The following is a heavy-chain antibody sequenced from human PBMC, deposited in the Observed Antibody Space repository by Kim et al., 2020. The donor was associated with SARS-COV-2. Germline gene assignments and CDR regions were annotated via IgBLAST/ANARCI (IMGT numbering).Heavy chain of an antibody. D-gene: IGHD6-19*01. V-gene: IGHV3-23*01. J-gene: IGHJ6*02. CDR3: AKADSSGPEYYFGMDV. CDR1: GFRFSSYA. Sequence: GGSLRLSCAASGFRFSSYAMSWVRQAPGKGLEWVSIISGSGGSKYYADSVKGRFTVFRDTSKSTVYLQMNSLRAEDTAAYYCAKADSSGPEYYFGMDVWGQGTTVTVSS. CDR2: ISGSGGSK.